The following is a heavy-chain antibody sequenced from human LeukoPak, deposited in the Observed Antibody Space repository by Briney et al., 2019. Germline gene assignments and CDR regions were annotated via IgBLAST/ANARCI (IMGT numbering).Heavy chain of an antibody. V-gene: IGHV3-15*04. Sequence: GGSLRLSCAASGFTFNYAWMSWVRQVPGKGLEWVGQTVIEIDGGTTDYAAPVKGRFTISRDDSKSTLYLQMNSLKIEDTAVYYCTTDEDWNYARKDVWGQGATVIVSS. CDR2: TVIEIDGGTT. J-gene: IGHJ6*02. CDR3: TTDEDWNYARKDV. D-gene: IGHD1-7*01. CDR1: GFTFNYAW.